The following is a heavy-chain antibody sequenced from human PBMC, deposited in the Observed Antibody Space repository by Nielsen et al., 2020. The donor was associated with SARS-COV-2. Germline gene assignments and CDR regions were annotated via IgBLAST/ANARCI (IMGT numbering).Heavy chain of an antibody. D-gene: IGHD3-10*01. V-gene: IGHV3-15*01. Sequence: GESLKISCAASGFTFSNPWMNWVRQAPGKGLEWVGRIKSKVDGGTTDYAGPVKGRFTISRDDSKNTLDLQMNSLKTEDTAVYYCTTGGITMVRGVMQYWGQGTLVTVSP. CDR1: GFTFSNPW. CDR3: TTGGITMVRGVMQY. J-gene: IGHJ1*01. CDR2: IKSKVDGGTT.